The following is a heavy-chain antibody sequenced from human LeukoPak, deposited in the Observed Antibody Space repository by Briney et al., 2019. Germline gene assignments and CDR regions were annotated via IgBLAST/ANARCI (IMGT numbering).Heavy chain of an antibody. V-gene: IGHV4-39*01. Sequence: SETLSLTCTVSGGSISSSSYYWGWIRQPPGKGLEWIGSIYYSGSTYYNPSPKSRVTISVDTSKNQFSLKLSSVTAADTAVYYSTVSEYSSSCGAFDIWGQGTMVTVSS. CDR3: TVSEYSSSCGAFDI. J-gene: IGHJ3*02. CDR1: GGSISSSSYY. CDR2: IYYSGST. D-gene: IGHD6-6*01.